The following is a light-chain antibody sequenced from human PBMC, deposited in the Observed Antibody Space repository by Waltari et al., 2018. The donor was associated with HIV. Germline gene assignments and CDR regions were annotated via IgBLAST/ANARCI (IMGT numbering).Light chain of an antibody. V-gene: IGKV3-15*01. Sequence: KVMTQSPATLSVSPGEGATLSCRASQSVSTNVAWYQQRPGQAPRRLIYGASTRATDIPARFSGSGSGTEFTLTISSLQSEDFAVYYCQQYNNWPPFTFGPGTKVEIK. J-gene: IGKJ3*01. CDR3: QQYNNWPPFT. CDR1: QSVSTN. CDR2: GAS.